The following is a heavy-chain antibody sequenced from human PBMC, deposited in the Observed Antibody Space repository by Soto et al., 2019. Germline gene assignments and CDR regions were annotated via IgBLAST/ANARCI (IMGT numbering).Heavy chain of an antibody. CDR3: ARYSNNWFQTEGMDV. D-gene: IGHD6-13*01. CDR2: IDTSGNT. CDR1: DGSIITYD. J-gene: IGHJ6*02. V-gene: IGHV4-4*07. Sequence: SETLSLTYTVADGSIITYDGSWIRQPAWKGLEWIGRIDTSGNTNYNPSLKSRVTMSVDTSKKQFSLKLTSVTAADTAVYYCARYSNNWFQTEGMDVWGQGTTVTVSS.